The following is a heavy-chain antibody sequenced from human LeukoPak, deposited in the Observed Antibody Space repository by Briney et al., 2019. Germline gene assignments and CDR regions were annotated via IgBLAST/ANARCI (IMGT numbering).Heavy chain of an antibody. CDR3: ARGLRDSSSWYHY. CDR2: INHNGST. J-gene: IGHJ4*02. CDR1: GVTFSGYY. D-gene: IGHD6-13*01. V-gene: IGHV4-34*01. Sequence: PSETLSLTCAAYGVTFSGYYWSWIRQPPGKGLEWMGEINHNGSTNYNPSLKSRVTISVDKTKNQFPQKLSSVTAADTAVYYCARGLRDSSSWYHYWGQGTLVTVSS.